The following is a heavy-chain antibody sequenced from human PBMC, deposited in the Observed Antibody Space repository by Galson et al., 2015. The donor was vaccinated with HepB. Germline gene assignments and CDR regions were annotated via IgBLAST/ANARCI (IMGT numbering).Heavy chain of an antibody. V-gene: IGHV4-59*01. CDR2: VYYTGST. J-gene: IGHJ3*01. CDR3: ARVVGQWLIHDAFDL. CDR1: SGSMNNYY. D-gene: IGHD6-19*01. Sequence: ETLSLTCTVSSGSMNNYYWTWIRQPPGKGLEWIGHVYYTGSTQYNPSLKSRVTISVDTSKNQFSLNLRSLTIAGTAVYFCARVVGQWLIHDAFDLWGQGTLVTVSS.